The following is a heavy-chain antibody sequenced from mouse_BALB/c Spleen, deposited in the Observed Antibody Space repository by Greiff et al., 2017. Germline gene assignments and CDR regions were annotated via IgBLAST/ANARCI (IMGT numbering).Heavy chain of an antibody. J-gene: IGHJ4*01. Sequence: EVQLQESGPELVKPGASVKIPCKASGYTFTDYNMDWVKQSHGKSLEWIGDINPNNGGTIYNQKFKGKATLTVDKSSSTAYMELRSLTSEDTAVYYCARWYPYAMDYWGQGTSVTVSS. V-gene: IGHV1-18*01. CDR1: GYTFTDYN. D-gene: IGHD1-1*02. CDR3: ARWYPYAMDY. CDR2: INPNNGGT.